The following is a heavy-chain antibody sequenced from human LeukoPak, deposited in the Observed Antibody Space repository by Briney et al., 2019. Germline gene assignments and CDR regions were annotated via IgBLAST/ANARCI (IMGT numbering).Heavy chain of an antibody. J-gene: IGHJ4*02. D-gene: IGHD6-13*01. Sequence: ASVTVSRKASGYTFTRYYMHWVRQAPGQGLEWMGWINPNSGGTNDAQKFQDWVTKTRDTSISKAYMELNRLRSDDTAVDYCARGTPRQGQLVRELGLGLDYRGQGTLVTVSS. CDR1: GYTFTRYY. V-gene: IGHV1-2*04. CDR2: INPNSGGT. CDR3: ARGTPRQGQLVRELGLGLDY.